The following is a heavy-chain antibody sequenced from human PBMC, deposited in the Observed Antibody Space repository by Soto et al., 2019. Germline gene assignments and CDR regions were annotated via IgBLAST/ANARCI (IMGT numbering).Heavy chain of an antibody. D-gene: IGHD3-10*01. J-gene: IGHJ4*02. CDR3: AKKVNSGSGSQYFDY. CDR2: FRGSGDDGTT. Sequence: PGGSLRLSCAASGFTFSSYCMSWVRQAPGKGLEWVSGFRGSGDDGTTYYADSVKGRFTISRDNSKSMLFLQMNSLRAEDTAIYYCAKKVNSGSGSQYFDYWGQGTLLTLSS. V-gene: IGHV3-23*01. CDR1: GFTFSSYC.